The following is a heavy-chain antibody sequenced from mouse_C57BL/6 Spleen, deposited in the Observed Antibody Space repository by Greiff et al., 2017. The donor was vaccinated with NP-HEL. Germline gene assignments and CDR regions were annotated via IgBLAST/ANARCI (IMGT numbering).Heavy chain of an antibody. J-gene: IGHJ4*01. V-gene: IGHV1-80*01. Sequence: QVQLQQSGAELVKPGASVKISCKASGYAFSSYWMNWVKQRPGKGLEWIGQIYPGDGDTNYNGKFKGKATLTADKSSSTAYMQLSSLTSEDSAVYFCARSAEIDAMDYWSQGTSVTVSS. CDR2: IYPGDGDT. CDR1: GYAFSSYW. CDR3: ARSAEIDAMDY.